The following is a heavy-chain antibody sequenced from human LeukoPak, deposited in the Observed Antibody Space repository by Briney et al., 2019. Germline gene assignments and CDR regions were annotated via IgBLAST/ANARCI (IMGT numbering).Heavy chain of an antibody. Sequence: GESLKISCKGSGYSFTSYWIGWVRQMPGKGLEWMGIIYPGDSDTRYSPSFQGQVTISANKSISTAYLQWSSLKASDTAMYYCARRGYCSGGSCPPDAFDIWGQGTMVTVSS. V-gene: IGHV5-51*01. CDR1: GYSFTSYW. CDR3: ARRGYCSGGSCPPDAFDI. D-gene: IGHD2-15*01. J-gene: IGHJ3*02. CDR2: IYPGDSDT.